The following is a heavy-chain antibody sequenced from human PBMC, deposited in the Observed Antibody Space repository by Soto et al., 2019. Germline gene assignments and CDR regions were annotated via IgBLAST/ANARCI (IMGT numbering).Heavy chain of an antibody. J-gene: IGHJ6*02. CDR1: GFTFSNAW. Sequence: GGSLRLSCAASGFTFSNAWMSWVRQAPGKGLEWVGRIKSKTDGGTTDYAAPVKGRFTISRDDSKNTLYLQMNSLKTEDTAVYYCTTVLPYDSSGCTLMAYYYYGMDVWGQGTTVTVSS. V-gene: IGHV3-15*01. D-gene: IGHD3-22*01. CDR3: TTVLPYDSSGCTLMAYYYYGMDV. CDR2: IKSKTDGGTT.